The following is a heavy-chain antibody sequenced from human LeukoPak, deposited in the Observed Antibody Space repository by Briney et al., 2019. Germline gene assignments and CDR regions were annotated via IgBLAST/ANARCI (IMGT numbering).Heavy chain of an antibody. D-gene: IGHD5-18*01. V-gene: IGHV1-2*02. Sequence: GASVKVSCKASGYTFTGYYIHWVRHAPGQGLEWMVCINPNIGGTNYAQNFQGTVTMTRDKSISTAYMELSRLRSDDTAVYYCARDRLDTALATVEVPDCWGQGTLVTVSS. CDR2: INPNIGGT. CDR1: GYTFTGYY. CDR3: ARDRLDTALATVEVPDC. J-gene: IGHJ4*02.